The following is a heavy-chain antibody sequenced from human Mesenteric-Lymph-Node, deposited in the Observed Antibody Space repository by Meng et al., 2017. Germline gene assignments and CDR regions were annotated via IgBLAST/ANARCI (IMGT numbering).Heavy chain of an antibody. V-gene: IGHV3-23*01. CDR2: LSGNSGSA. J-gene: IGHJ4*02. CDR3: ARPSQVRESYFDY. Sequence: GESLKISCAASGFNFDGYAMTWVRQAPGKGLEWVSTLSGNSGSAYYADSVKGRFTISRDNSKNTLHLQMNSLRAEDTAVYYCARPSQVRESYFDYWGQGTLVTVSS. CDR1: GFNFDGYA.